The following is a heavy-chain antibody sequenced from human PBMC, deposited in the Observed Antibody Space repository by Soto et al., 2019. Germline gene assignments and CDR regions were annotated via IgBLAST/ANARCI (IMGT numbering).Heavy chain of an antibody. V-gene: IGHV2-5*02. CDR1: GFSLSTSGVG. CDR2: IYWDDSK. CDR3: AHKSPEDCPLDY. D-gene: IGHD2-21*02. J-gene: IGHJ4*02. Sequence: QITLKESGPTLVRPTQTLTLTCAFSGFSLSTSGVGVGWIRQPPGKALEWLAVIYWDDSKHYSPSLRSRLTITKDTSKNQVVLTMTNMDPMDTGTYYCAHKSPEDCPLDYCGQVTLVTVSS.